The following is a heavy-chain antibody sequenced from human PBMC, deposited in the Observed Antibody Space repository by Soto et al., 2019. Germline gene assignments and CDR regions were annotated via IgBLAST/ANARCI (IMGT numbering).Heavy chain of an antibody. CDR3: AKGLRPSCYSLGV. CDR2: VGGDAITT. CDR1: GFTFTNYA. Sequence: EEQVLESGGGLVQPGGSLRLSCAASGFTFTNYAMTWVRQAPGKGLEWVSAVGGDAITTYYADSVKGRFTISRDNSENTLYLQMNSLRAEDTAVYYCAKGLRPSCYSLGVWGQGTMVAVSS. D-gene: IGHD4-17*01. J-gene: IGHJ6*02. V-gene: IGHV3-23*01.